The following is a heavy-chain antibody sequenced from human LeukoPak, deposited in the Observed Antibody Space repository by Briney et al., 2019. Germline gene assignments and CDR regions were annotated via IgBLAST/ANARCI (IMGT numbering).Heavy chain of an antibody. D-gene: IGHD6-13*01. CDR3: ARGVGSQYSSSWYLLNWFDP. CDR1: GDSVSSNSAA. J-gene: IGHJ5*02. Sequence: QTLSLTCAISGDSVSSNSAAWNWIRQSPSRGLEWLGRTYYRSKWYNDYAVSVKSRITINPDTSKNQFSLQLNSVTPEDTAVYYCARGVGSQYSSSWYLLNWFDPWGQGTVVTVSS. CDR2: TYYRSKWYN. V-gene: IGHV6-1*01.